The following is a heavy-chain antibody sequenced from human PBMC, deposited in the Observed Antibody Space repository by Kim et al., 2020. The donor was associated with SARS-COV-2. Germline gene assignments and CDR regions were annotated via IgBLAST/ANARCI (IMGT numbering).Heavy chain of an antibody. CDR2: INHSGST. D-gene: IGHD5-18*01. J-gene: IGHJ4*02. CDR1: GGSFSGYY. V-gene: IGHV4-34*01. Sequence: SETLSLTCAVYGGSFSGYYWSWIRQPPGKGLEWIGEINHSGSTNYNPSLKSRVTISVDTSKNQFSLKLSSVTGADTAVYYCARGAPDTAMVDYWGQGTLVTVSS. CDR3: ARGAPDTAMVDY.